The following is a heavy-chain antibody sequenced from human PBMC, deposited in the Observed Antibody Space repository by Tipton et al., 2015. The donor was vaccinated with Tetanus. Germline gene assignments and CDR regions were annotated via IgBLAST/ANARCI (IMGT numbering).Heavy chain of an antibody. V-gene: IGHV4-39*01. J-gene: IGHJ5*02. CDR2: IFYGGFT. D-gene: IGHD3-9*01. Sequence: TLSLTCSVSGGSISSRNYYWGWIRQPPGEGLEWIGSIFYGGFTYYNPSLKGRITMSIDKAKNQFSLNLNSVTAADTAVYYCARRDILAGYPHDHWGQGTLVTVSS. CDR3: ARRDILAGYPHDH. CDR1: GGSISSRNYY.